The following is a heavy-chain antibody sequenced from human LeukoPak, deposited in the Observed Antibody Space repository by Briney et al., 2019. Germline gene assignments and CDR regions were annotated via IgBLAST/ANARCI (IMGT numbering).Heavy chain of an antibody. CDR2: IHPNSGGT. J-gene: IGHJ4*02. CDR1: GYTFTGYY. CDR3: ARVLYYDVLTSYSDY. Sequence: GASVKVSCKASGYTFTGYYMHWVRQAPGQGLEWMGWIHPNSGGTNYAQKFQGRVTMTRDTSISTAYMELSRLRSDDTAVYYCARVLYYDVLTSYSDYWGQGTLVTVSS. D-gene: IGHD3-9*01. V-gene: IGHV1-2*02.